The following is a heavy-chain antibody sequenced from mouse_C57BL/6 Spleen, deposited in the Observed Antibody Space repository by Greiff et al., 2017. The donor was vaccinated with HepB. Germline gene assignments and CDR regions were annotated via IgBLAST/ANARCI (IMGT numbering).Heavy chain of an antibody. CDR3: AWFDEYKGYLDY. V-gene: IGHV1-55*01. Sequence: QVQLQQPGAELVKPGASVKMSCKASGYTFTSYWITWVKQRPGQGLEWIGDIYPGSGSTNYNEKFKSKATLTVDTSSSTAYMQLSSLTSEDSAVYYCAWFDEYKGYLDYWGQGTTLTVSS. D-gene: IGHD5-1*01. CDR2: IYPGSGST. J-gene: IGHJ2*01. CDR1: GYTFTSYW.